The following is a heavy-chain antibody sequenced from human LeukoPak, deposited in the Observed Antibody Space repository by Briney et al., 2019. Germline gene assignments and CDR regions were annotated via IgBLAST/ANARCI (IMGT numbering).Heavy chain of an antibody. J-gene: IGHJ4*02. CDR2: IYTSGST. CDR1: GGPLSSGSYY. V-gene: IGHV4-61*02. CDR3: ARDAGYSYGYSFYYFDY. Sequence: SQTPSLTCTVSGGPLSSGSYYWSWIRQPAGKGLEWIGRIYTSGSTNYNPSLKSRVTISVDTSKNQFSLRLSSVTAADTALYYCARDAGYSYGYSFYYFDYWGQGTLVTVSS. D-gene: IGHD5-18*01.